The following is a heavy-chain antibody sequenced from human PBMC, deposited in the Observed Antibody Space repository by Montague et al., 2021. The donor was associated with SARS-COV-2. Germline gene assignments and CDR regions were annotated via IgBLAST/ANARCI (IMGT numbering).Heavy chain of an antibody. J-gene: IGHJ4*02. D-gene: IGHD6-25*01. CDR2: IFYRGNT. CDR1: GDSINNFF. V-gene: IGHV4-59*08. Sequence: SETLSLTCTVSGDSINNFFLSWIRQPPGKGLEWIGYIFYRGNTNYNPSLASRVTMSVDKSPNQLSLKLTAVTAADTAVYYCVRTVTQGSGDSWGQGTLVTVSS. CDR3: VRTVTQGSGDS.